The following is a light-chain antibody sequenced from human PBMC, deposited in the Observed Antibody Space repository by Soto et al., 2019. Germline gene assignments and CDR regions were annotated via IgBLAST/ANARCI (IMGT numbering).Light chain of an antibody. J-gene: IGKJ1*01. CDR2: DAS. CDR3: HQGSKWPRT. V-gene: IGKV3-11*01. CDR1: QSVSSY. Sequence: EILLTQSPATLSLSPGERATLSCRASQSVSSYLAWYQQKPGQAPRLLIYDASNRATGIPARFSGSGSGTDFTLTISSLEPEDFAVYYCHQGSKWPRTFGQGTEVEIK.